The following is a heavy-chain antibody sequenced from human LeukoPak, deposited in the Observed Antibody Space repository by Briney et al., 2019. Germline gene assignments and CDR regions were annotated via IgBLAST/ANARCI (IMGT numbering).Heavy chain of an antibody. CDR1: GFTFSSYA. D-gene: IGHD3-10*01. Sequence: PGGSLRLSCAASGFTFSSYAMSWVRQAPGKGLEWVSAISGSGGSTYYADSVKGRFTISRDNSKNTLYLQMNSLRAEDTAVYYCAKDHSDHIWFGDPSMDVWGKGTTVTISS. CDR2: ISGSGGST. V-gene: IGHV3-23*01. CDR3: AKDHSDHIWFGDPSMDV. J-gene: IGHJ6*03.